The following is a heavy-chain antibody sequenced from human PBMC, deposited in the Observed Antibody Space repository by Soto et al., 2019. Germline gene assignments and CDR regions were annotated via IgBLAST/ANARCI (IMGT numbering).Heavy chain of an antibody. V-gene: IGHV1-69*06. CDR3: AGESPHGQLNYYGMDV. CDR2: ILPIFGTA. D-gene: IGHD6-6*01. CDR1: GGTFSSYA. Sequence: QVQLVQSGAEVKKPGSSVKLSCKASGGTFSSYAISWVRQAPGQGLEWMGGILPIFGTANYAQKFQGRVTITDDKTTSTAYMELSSLRSEETAVDYYAGESPHGQLNYYGMDVWCQGTTVTVSS. J-gene: IGHJ6*02.